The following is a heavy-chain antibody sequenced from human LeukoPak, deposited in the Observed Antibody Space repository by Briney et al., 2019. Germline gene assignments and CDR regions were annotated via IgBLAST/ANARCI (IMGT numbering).Heavy chain of an antibody. Sequence: PGGSLRLSCAPSGFTFSRHGMHWVRQAPGKGLEWVAIISNDGSRKYYAHSVEGRFTISRDNAKNSLYLQMNSLRAEDTAVYYCARDRWELLSNSYHYCGLDVWGQGTTVTVSS. V-gene: IGHV3-30*03. D-gene: IGHD2-15*01. J-gene: IGHJ6*02. CDR2: ISNDGSRK. CDR3: ARDRWELLSNSYHYCGLDV. CDR1: GFTFSRHG.